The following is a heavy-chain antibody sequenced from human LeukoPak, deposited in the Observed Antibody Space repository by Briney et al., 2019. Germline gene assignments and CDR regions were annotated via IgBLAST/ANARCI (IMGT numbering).Heavy chain of an antibody. CDR3: ARDRWLPRHFDY. CDR2: INHSGST. J-gene: IGHJ4*02. V-gene: IGHV4-34*01. Sequence: PSETLSLTCAVYGGSCSGYYWSWIRQPPGKGLEWIGEINHSGSTNYNPSLKSRVTISVDTSKNQFSLKLSSVTAADTAVYYCARDRWLPRHFDYWGQGTLVTVSS. D-gene: IGHD5-24*01. CDR1: GGSCSGYY.